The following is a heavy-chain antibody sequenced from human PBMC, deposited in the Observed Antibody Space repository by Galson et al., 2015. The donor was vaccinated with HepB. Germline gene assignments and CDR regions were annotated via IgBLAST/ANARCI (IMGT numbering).Heavy chain of an antibody. J-gene: IGHJ2*01. CDR1: GFTFSSYG. CDR2: VWYDGSNK. V-gene: IGHV3-33*01. CDR3: TREISGIADWHSDP. D-gene: IGHD6-13*01. Sequence: SLRLSCAASGFTFSSYGMHWVRQAPGKGLEWVAVVWYDGSNKYYADSVKVRFTISRDNSKNTLYLQMNSLRAENTAVYYCTREISGIADWHSDPWGRGPLVPVAS.